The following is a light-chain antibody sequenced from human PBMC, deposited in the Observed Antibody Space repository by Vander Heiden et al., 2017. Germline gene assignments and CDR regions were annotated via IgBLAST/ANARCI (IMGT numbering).Light chain of an antibody. CDR3: QQWDSTPRT. V-gene: IGKV1-39*01. J-gene: IGKJ2*01. CDR2: AAS. CDR1: QSISSY. Sequence: DIQMTQSPSSLSASVGDRVTITCRASQSISSYLNWYQQKPGKAPKLLIYAASSLQSGVPSRFSGSGSGTDFTLTISRLQPEDIATYYCQQWDSTPRTFGQGTKLEIK.